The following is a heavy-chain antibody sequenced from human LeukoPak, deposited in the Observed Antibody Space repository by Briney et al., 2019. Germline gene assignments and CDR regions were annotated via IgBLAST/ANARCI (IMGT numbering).Heavy chain of an antibody. CDR2: ISAYNGNT. V-gene: IGHV1-18*01. CDR1: GYTFTSYG. Sequence: GASVKVSCKASGYTFTSYGISWVRQAPGQGLEWMGWISAYNGNTNYAQKLQGRVTMTTDTSTSTAYMELRSLRSDDTAVYYCARDGYCSGGSCYFLAPFDYWAREPWSPSPQ. CDR3: ARDGYCSGGSCYFLAPFDY. D-gene: IGHD2-15*01. J-gene: IGHJ4*02.